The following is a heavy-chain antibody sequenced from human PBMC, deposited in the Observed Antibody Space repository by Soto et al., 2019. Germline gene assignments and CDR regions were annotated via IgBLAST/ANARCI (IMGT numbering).Heavy chain of an antibody. Sequence: QITLRESGPTRVKPTQTLALTCTFSGFSLSTNGVGVGWIRQPPGKALEWLALIFWDDDKRYKPSLKSRLTIAKDTSKRQVVLTMTDMDPVDTDTYYCAHRAVYSGSDWDGGYFDYWGQGILVTISS. D-gene: IGHD1-26*01. CDR2: IFWDDDK. J-gene: IGHJ4*02. CDR3: AHRAVYSGSDWDGGYFDY. CDR1: GFSLSTNGVG. V-gene: IGHV2-5*02.